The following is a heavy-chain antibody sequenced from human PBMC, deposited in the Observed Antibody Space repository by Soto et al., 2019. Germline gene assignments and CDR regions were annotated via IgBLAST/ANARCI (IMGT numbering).Heavy chain of an antibody. J-gene: IGHJ4*02. CDR2: INHSGST. CDR1: GGSFSGYY. V-gene: IGHV4-34*01. Sequence: PSLTCAVYGGSFSGYYWSWIRQPPGKGLEWIGEINHSGSTNYNPSLKSRVTISVDTSKNQFSLKLSSVTAADTAVYYCARGDILTGYYRGFDYWGQGTLVTVSS. CDR3: ARGDILTGYYRGFDY. D-gene: IGHD3-9*01.